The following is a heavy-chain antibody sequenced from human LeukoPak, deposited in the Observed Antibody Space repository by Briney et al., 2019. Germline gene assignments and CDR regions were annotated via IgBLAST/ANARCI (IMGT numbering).Heavy chain of an antibody. CDR3: ARVTGTLLRYMDV. CDR1: GGSFSDYY. D-gene: IGHD1-1*01. Sequence: PSETLSLTCAVYGGSFSDYYWSWIRQPAGEGLEWIGEINHSGSTNYNPSLKSRVTISVDTSKNQFSLKLSSVTAADTAVYYCARVTGTLLRYMDVWGKGTTVTVSS. V-gene: IGHV4-34*01. CDR2: INHSGST. J-gene: IGHJ6*03.